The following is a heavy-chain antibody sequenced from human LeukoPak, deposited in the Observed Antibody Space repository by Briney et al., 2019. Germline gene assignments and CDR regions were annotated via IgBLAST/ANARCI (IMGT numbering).Heavy chain of an antibody. Sequence: GGSLRLSCAAPGITFSNYNMNWVRQAPGKGLEWISSITSSSSYTFYADSVKGRFTISRDNAKNSLYLQMNSLRAEDTALYYCARSGEWELLHFDYWGQGTLVTVSS. CDR1: GITFSNYN. V-gene: IGHV3-21*04. D-gene: IGHD1-26*01. J-gene: IGHJ4*02. CDR3: ARSGEWELLHFDY. CDR2: ITSSSSYT.